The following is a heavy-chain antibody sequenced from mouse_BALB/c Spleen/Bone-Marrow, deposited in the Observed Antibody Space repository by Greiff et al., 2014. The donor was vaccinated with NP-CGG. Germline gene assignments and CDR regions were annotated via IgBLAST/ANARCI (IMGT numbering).Heavy chain of an antibody. CDR2: ISSGSSTI. Sequence: VQLQQSGGGLVQPGGSRKLSCAASGFTFSSFGMHWVRQAPEKGLEWVAYISSGSSTIYYADTVKGQFTISRDNPKNTLFLQMTSLRSEDTAMYYCARGAARATWFAYWGQGTLVTVSA. D-gene: IGHD3-1*01. CDR3: ARGAARATWFAY. J-gene: IGHJ3*01. CDR1: GFTFSSFG. V-gene: IGHV5-17*02.